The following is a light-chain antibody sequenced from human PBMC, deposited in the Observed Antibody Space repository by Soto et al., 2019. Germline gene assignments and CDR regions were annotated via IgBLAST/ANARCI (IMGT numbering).Light chain of an antibody. Sequence: DIVMTQSPDSLAVSLGERATINCKSSQSVLYSSNNKNYLAWYQQKPGQPPKLLIYWASTRESGVPDRFSGSGSGTDFTLTIRGLQAEDVAVYYCQQYDSNPRTFGQGSKLEIK. CDR2: WAS. V-gene: IGKV4-1*01. CDR1: QSVLYSSNNKNY. CDR3: QQYDSNPRT. J-gene: IGKJ2*01.